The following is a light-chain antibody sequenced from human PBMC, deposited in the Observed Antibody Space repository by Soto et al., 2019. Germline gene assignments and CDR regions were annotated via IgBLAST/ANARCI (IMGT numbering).Light chain of an antibody. J-gene: IGLJ1*01. CDR1: SSNIGSNT. CDR2: NNN. CDR3: ATWDDSLNGLV. V-gene: IGLV1-44*01. Sequence: QSVLTQPPSASGTPGQRVTISCSGSSSNIGSNTVNWYQQLPGTAPKLLIYNNNQPPSGVPDRFSGSKSGTSASLAISGLQSEDEAHYYCATWDDSLNGLVFGTGTKLTVL.